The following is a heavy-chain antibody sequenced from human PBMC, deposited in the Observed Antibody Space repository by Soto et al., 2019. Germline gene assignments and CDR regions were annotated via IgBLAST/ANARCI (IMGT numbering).Heavy chain of an antibody. J-gene: IGHJ4*02. Sequence: GEALKISGKGCGESVTSYWSGWVRQMTGKGLEWMGIIYPGDSDTRYSPSFQGQVTISADKSISTAYLQWSSLKASDTAMYYCATLYDSSGFGYFAYWGQGTLVTVSS. CDR2: IYPGDSDT. CDR1: GESVTSYW. CDR3: ATLYDSSGFGYFAY. V-gene: IGHV5-51*01. D-gene: IGHD3-22*01.